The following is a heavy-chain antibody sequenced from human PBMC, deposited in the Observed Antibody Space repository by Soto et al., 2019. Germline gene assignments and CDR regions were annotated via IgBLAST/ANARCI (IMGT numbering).Heavy chain of an antibody. Sequence: QVQLVESGGGLVKPGGSLRLSCATSGFIFSDYYMHWIRQAPGKGLEWISYISGNGRIIQYADSAKGRFTISRDNAQNLLYLQMISLRAEDTALYFCARDFDADSRTDFDYWGQGTLVTVSS. D-gene: IGHD4-17*01. J-gene: IGHJ4*02. CDR1: GFIFSDYY. V-gene: IGHV3-11*01. CDR2: ISGNGRII. CDR3: ARDFDADSRTDFDY.